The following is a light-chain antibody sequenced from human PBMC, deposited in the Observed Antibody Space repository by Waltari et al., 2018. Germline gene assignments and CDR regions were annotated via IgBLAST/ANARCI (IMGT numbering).Light chain of an antibody. J-gene: IGKJ1*01. CDR3: QQYDNWPPWT. CDR1: QSISIN. Sequence: EIAMTQSPVTLSVSPGDTATLSCRASQSISINLACYKQKTGPAPRLLIYAASTRASGIPARFSGSGSGTEFTLTISSLQSEDFAVYYCQQYDNWPPWTFGQGTKVEI. CDR2: AAS. V-gene: IGKV3-15*01.